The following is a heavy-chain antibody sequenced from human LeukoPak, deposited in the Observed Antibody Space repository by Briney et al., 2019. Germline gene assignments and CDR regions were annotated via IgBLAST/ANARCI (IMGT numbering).Heavy chain of an antibody. CDR3: ARYYYDSSGYYN. CDR1: GYTFTNYD. J-gene: IGHJ4*02. V-gene: IGHV1-8*01. Sequence: ASVKVSCKASGYTFTNYDINWVRQATGQGLEWMGWMGSNSGDTGYAQKFQDRVTMTRDTFISTAYMELNNVRSEDTAVYYCARYYYDSSGYYNWGQGTLVTVSS. D-gene: IGHD3-22*01. CDR2: MGSNSGDT.